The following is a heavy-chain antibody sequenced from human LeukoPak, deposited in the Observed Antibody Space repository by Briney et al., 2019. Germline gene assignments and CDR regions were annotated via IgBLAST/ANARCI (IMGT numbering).Heavy chain of an antibody. Sequence: QARGSLRLSCAASGFTFSSYAMHWVRQAPGKGLEWVAVIWYDGSNKYYADSVKGRFTISRDNSKNTLYLQMNSLRAEDTAVYYCARDARFVGFDIWGQGTMVTVSS. CDR3: ARDARFVGFDI. V-gene: IGHV3-33*08. CDR1: GFTFSSYA. D-gene: IGHD3-16*02. J-gene: IGHJ3*02. CDR2: IWYDGSNK.